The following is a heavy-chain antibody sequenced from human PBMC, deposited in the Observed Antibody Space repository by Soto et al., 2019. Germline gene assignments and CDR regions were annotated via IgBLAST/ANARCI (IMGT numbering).Heavy chain of an antibody. V-gene: IGHV1-3*05. CDR3: ARDGIAAAGTSWFDP. Sequence: QVQLVQSGAEEKKPGASVKVSCKASGYTFTSHAMHWVRQAPGQRLEWMGWINAGNGNTRYSQKFQGRVTITTDTPASTAHVELSSLRSEDPAVYYCARDGIAAAGTSWFDPWGQGTLVTVSS. J-gene: IGHJ5*02. CDR1: GYTFTSHA. CDR2: INAGNGNT. D-gene: IGHD6-13*01.